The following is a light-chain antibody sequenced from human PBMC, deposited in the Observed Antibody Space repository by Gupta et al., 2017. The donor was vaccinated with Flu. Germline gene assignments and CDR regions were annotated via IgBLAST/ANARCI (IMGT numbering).Light chain of an antibody. V-gene: IGKV4-1*01. J-gene: IGKJ2*01. CDR3: QQEDGNPKT. Sequence: DIVVTQSPDSLAVSLGERATISCKSSQNVLYNSKKKNYLAWYQQKPGQPPRLLIAWASTRASGVPDRFSGSGYGTDFTLTISSRQAEDVAVYYCQQEDGNPKTFGQGTXLEIK. CDR1: QNVLYNSKKKNY. CDR2: WAS.